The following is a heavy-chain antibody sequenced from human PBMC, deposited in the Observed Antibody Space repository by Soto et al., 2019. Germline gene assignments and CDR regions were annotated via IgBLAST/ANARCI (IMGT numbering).Heavy chain of an antibody. CDR2: IYYSGST. Sequence: QVQLQESGPGLVKPSETLSLTCTVSGGSVSSGSYYWSWIRQPPGKGLEWIGYIYYSGSTNYNPSLKSRVTISVDTSKNQFSLKLSSVTAADTAVYYCASRDSSGYYWDFQHWGQGTLVTVSS. J-gene: IGHJ1*01. V-gene: IGHV4-61*01. CDR1: GGSVSSGSYY. D-gene: IGHD3-22*01. CDR3: ASRDSSGYYWDFQH.